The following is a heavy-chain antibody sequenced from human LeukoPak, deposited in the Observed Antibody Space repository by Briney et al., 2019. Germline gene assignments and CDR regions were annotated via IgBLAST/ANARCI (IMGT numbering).Heavy chain of an antibody. CDR2: INHSGST. Sequence: SETLSLTCSVSGGSINSGYWSWIRQPPGKGLEWIGEINHSGSTNYNPSLKSRATISVDTSKNQFSLKLSSVTAADTAVYYCARGRGYYYYYYGMDVWGQGTTVTVSS. J-gene: IGHJ6*02. CDR1: GGSINSGY. V-gene: IGHV4-34*01. D-gene: IGHD3-10*01. CDR3: ARGRGYYYYYYGMDV.